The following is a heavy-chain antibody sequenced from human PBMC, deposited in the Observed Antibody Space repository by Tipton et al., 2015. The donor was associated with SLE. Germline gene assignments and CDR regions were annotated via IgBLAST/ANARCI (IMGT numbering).Heavy chain of an antibody. CDR2: IRSKPYGGTT. V-gene: IGHV3-49*04. Sequence: SLRLSCSASGFNFGDYALIWVRQAPGKGLEWVGFIRSKPYGGTTEYAASVKDRFIISRDDSKAIAYLQMNSVKSEDSAMYYCLRDTTDYWGRGTLVTVSS. CDR3: LRDTTDY. J-gene: IGHJ4*02. D-gene: IGHD1-14*01. CDR1: GFNFGDYA.